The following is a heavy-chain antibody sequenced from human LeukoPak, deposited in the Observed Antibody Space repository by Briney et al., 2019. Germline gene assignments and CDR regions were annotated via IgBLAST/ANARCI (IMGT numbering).Heavy chain of an antibody. CDR3: ARDDYYGSGSYQGGMDV. D-gene: IGHD3-10*01. J-gene: IGHJ6*02. CDR2: INPSGGST. V-gene: IGHV1-46*01. Sequence: ASVKVSCKASGYTFTSYYMHWVRQAPGQGLEWMGIINPSGGSTSYAQKFQGRVTMTRDTSTSTVYMELSSLRSEDTAVYYCARDDYYGSGSYQGGMDVWGQGTTVTVSS. CDR1: GYTFTSYY.